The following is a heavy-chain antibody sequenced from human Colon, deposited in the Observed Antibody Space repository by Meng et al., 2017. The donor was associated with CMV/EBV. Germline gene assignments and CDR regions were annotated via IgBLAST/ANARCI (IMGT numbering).Heavy chain of an antibody. CDR3: ARDRVSMVRGVIYDYYGMDV. J-gene: IGHJ6*02. V-gene: IGHV6-1*01. CDR1: GDSVSSNRAA. D-gene: IGHD3-10*01. Sequence: SETLSLTCAISGDSVSSNRAAWNWVRQSPSRGLEWLGRTYYKSKWYDDYAVAVKSRITITPDTSTNRFSLHLKSVTPEDTAVYYCARDRVSMVRGVIYDYYGMDVWGQGTTVTVSS. CDR2: TYYKSKWYD.